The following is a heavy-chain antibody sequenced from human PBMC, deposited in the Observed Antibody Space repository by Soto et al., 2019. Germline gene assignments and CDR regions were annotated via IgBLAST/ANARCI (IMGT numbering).Heavy chain of an antibody. D-gene: IGHD4-4*01. CDR1: GCTFSTYA. CDR3: ARATTVLTRFES. J-gene: IGHJ4*02. V-gene: IGHV3-30*04. CDR2: ISKEGTYT. Sequence: QVQLVESGGGVVHSGGSLRLSCAASGCTFSTYAMQWVRQAPGKGLEWVAAISKEGTYTYYADSVQGRVTISRDNSQNTLSLQMNSLTPDDTALYCCARATTVLTRFESWGQGTLVTVSS.